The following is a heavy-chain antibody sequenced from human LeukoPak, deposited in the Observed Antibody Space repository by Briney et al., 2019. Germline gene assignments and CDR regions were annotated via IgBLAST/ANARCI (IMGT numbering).Heavy chain of an antibody. CDR1: GYIFTSYW. Sequence: GESLKISCKGSGYIFTSYWIGWVRQMPGKGLEWMGIIYPGDSDTRYNPSFQGQVTISADKSISTAYLQWSSLKASDTAMYYCAGGRGYSYDHEDYWGQGTLVTVSS. V-gene: IGHV5-51*01. CDR3: AGGRGYSYDHEDY. CDR2: IYPGDSDT. J-gene: IGHJ4*02. D-gene: IGHD5-18*01.